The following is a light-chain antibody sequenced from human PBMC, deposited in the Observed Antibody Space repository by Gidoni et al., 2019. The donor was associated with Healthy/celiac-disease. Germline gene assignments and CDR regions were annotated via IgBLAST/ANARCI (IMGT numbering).Light chain of an antibody. J-gene: IGKJ2*03. V-gene: IGKV1-39*01. CDR3: QQSYSTPYS. Sequence: DIQLPQSPSSLSASVGYRVTITCRASQSSSRYLNWYQQKPGKAPKLLIYAASSLQSGVPSRFSGSGSGTDFTRTISSLQPEDFATYYCQQSYSTPYSFGQGTKLEIK. CDR2: AAS. CDR1: QSSSRY.